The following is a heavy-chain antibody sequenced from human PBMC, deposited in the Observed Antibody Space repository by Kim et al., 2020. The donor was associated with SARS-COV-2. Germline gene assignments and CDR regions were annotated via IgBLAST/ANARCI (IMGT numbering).Heavy chain of an antibody. CDR1: GDSVTNSNYY. J-gene: IGHJ5*01. CDR2: IYYSGTT. Sequence: SETLSLTCSVSGDSVTNSNYYWSWIRQPPGEGLEWIGYIYYSGTTNYNPSLNSRVTISLDTSKNPCSLKLTSLTAADTAMYYCARVDYLGWFDSWGRGTLVTVSS. D-gene: IGHD4-17*01. CDR3: ARVDYLGWFDS. V-gene: IGHV4-61*03.